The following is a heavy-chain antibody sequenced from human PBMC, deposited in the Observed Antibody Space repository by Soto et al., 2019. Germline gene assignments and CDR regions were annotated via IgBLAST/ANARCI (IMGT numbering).Heavy chain of an antibody. CDR3: ARACRKRQQLVPVHYYYYYMDV. CDR1: GYTFTSYD. J-gene: IGHJ6*03. Sequence: GASVKVSCKASGYTFTSYDINWVRQATGQGLEWMGWMNPNSGNTGYAQKFQGRVTMTRNTSISTAYMELSSLRSEDTAVYYCARACRKRQQLVPVHYYYYYMDVWGKGTTITVPS. D-gene: IGHD6-13*01. V-gene: IGHV1-8*01. CDR2: MNPNSGNT.